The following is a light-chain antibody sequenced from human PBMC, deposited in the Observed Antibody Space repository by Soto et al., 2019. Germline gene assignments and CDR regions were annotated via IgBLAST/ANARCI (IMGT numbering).Light chain of an antibody. CDR2: DAS. CDR1: QSISSW. Sequence: DIQMTQSPSTLSASVGDRVTITCRASQSISSWLAWYQQKPGKAPKLLIYDASSLESGVQSRFSGSGSGTEFTLTISSLQPDDFATYYCQQYNSYSLFTFGPGTKVDIK. V-gene: IGKV1-5*01. J-gene: IGKJ3*01. CDR3: QQYNSYSLFT.